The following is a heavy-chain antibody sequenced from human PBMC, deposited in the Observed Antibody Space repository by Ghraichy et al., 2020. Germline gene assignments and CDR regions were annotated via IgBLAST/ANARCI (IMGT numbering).Heavy chain of an antibody. CDR3: AKRFCSGGNCYWYFDL. CDR1: GGSINNTNYY. Sequence: SQTLSITCTVSGGSINNTNYYWAWVRQSPGKGLEWIGSVYYSGSTYNNPSLKSRVTTSIDTSRNQFSLKLSSVTAADTAVYYCAKRFCSGGNCYWYFDLWGRGTLVTVSS. D-gene: IGHD2-15*01. CDR2: VYYSGST. V-gene: IGHV4-39*07. J-gene: IGHJ2*01.